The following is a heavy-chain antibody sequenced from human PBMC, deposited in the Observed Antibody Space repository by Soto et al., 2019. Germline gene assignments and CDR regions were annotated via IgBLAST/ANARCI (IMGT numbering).Heavy chain of an antibody. CDR2: IYYSGST. V-gene: IGHV4-59*08. CDR1: GESISRYY. CDR3: AKHAGPFGGVIVYFDH. Sequence: PSETLSVTCPVSGESISRYYWSLLRKPPGKGLEWIGYIYYSGSTNYNPSLKSRVTISVDTSKNQFSLKLCSVTAADTAVYYCAKHAGPFGGVIVYFDHWGQGTLV. J-gene: IGHJ4*02. D-gene: IGHD3-16*02.